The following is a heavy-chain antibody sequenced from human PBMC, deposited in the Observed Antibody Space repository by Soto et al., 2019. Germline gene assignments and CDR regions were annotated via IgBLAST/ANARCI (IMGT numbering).Heavy chain of an antibody. CDR1: GFSLSTSGVG. Sequence: QITLKESGPTLVKPTQTLTLTCTFSGFSLSTSGVGVGWIRQPPGKALEWLALIYWNDDKRYSPSLKSRLTITKDTSKNQVVLTMTNMDPVDTATYYCAHLLLWFGEFWTDLYYFDYWGQGTLVTVSS. CDR3: AHLLLWFGEFWTDLYYFDY. D-gene: IGHD3-10*01. J-gene: IGHJ4*02. V-gene: IGHV2-5*01. CDR2: IYWNDDK.